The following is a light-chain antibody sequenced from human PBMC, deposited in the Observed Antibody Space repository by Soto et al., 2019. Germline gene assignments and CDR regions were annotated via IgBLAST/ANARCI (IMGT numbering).Light chain of an antibody. CDR3: QQSYSTPMYT. J-gene: IGKJ2*01. Sequence: DIQMTQSPSSLSASVGDRVTITCRASQSIDSSLNWYQQKPGKAPKLLIYAASSLQSGVPSRFRGSGFETDFTPTITSLQPEDFATYYCQQSYSTPMYTFGQGTKVEIK. V-gene: IGKV1-39*01. CDR2: AAS. CDR1: QSIDSS.